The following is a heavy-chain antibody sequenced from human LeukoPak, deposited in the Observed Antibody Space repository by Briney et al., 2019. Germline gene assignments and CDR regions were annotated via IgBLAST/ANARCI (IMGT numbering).Heavy chain of an antibody. D-gene: IGHD3-22*01. Sequence: KPSETLSLTCAVYGGSFSGYYWSWIRQPPGKGLEWIGEISHSGSTNYNPSLKSRVTISVDASKNQFSLKLSSVTAADTAVYYCAREGENPYDSSGYYSSGYNYWGQGTLVTVSS. CDR2: ISHSGST. V-gene: IGHV4-34*01. J-gene: IGHJ4*02. CDR3: AREGENPYDSSGYYSSGYNY. CDR1: GGSFSGYY.